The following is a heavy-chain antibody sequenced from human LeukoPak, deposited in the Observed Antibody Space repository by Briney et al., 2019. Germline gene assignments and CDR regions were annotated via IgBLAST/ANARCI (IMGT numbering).Heavy chain of an antibody. CDR2: IGGSSSGYT. D-gene: IGHD3-10*01. Sequence: PGGSLILSCAASGFTFSGYYMSWIRQAPGKGLEWVSCIGGSSSGYTNYADSVKGRFTISRDNAKNSLYLQMNSLRDEDTAVYYCVRWVGELLSLDYWGQGTLVTVSS. V-gene: IGHV3-11*06. CDR1: GFTFSGYY. CDR3: VRWVGELLSLDY. J-gene: IGHJ4*02.